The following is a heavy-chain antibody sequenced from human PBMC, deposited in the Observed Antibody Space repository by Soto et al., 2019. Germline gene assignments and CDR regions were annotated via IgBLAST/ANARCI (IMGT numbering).Heavy chain of an antibody. J-gene: IGHJ6*02. Sequence: SEKLSLTCTVSGGYISSSGYYWRWIRQHPGKGLEWIGYIYYSGSTYYNPSLKSRVTISVDTSKNQFSLKLSSVTAADTAVYYCARDVYGSGSTTYGMDVWGQGTMVT. CDR2: IYYSGST. V-gene: IGHV4-31*03. CDR3: ARDVYGSGSTTYGMDV. CDR1: GGYISSSGYY. D-gene: IGHD3-10*01.